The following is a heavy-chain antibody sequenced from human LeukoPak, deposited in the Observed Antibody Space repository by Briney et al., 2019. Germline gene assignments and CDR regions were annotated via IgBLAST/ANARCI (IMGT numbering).Heavy chain of an antibody. Sequence: ASVKVSCKASGYTFTGYYMHWVRQAPGQGLEWMGWINPNSGGTNYAQKFQGRVTMTRDTSISTAYMELSRLRSDDTAVYYRARAEPSGYDRAFDYWGQGTLVTVSS. CDR1: GYTFTGYY. D-gene: IGHD5-12*01. J-gene: IGHJ4*02. V-gene: IGHV1-2*02. CDR2: INPNSGGT. CDR3: ARAEPSGYDRAFDY.